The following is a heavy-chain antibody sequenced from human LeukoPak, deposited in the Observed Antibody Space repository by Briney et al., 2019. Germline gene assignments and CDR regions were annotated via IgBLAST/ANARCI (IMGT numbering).Heavy chain of an antibody. V-gene: IGHV3-74*01. CDR3: AREYRYGDYQRDAFDI. CDR2: MESDGSST. CDR1: GFTFSSYW. Sequence: PGGSLRLSCAASGFTFSSYWMYWVRQAPGEGLVWVSRMESDGSSTSYADSVKGRFTISRDNAKNTLYLQMTSLRAEDTAVYYCAREYRYGDYQRDAFDIWGQGTMVTVSS. D-gene: IGHD4-17*01. J-gene: IGHJ3*02.